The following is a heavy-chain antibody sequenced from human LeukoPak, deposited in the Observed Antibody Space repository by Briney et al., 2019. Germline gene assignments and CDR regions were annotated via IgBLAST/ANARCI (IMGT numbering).Heavy chain of an antibody. D-gene: IGHD2-15*01. CDR2: INHSGST. CDR3: ARGVGGGNNWFDP. CDR1: GGSFSSYY. V-gene: IGHV4-34*01. J-gene: IGHJ5*02. Sequence: SETLSLTCAVYGGSFSSYYWSWIRQPPGKGLKWNGEINHSGSTNYNPSLKSRVTISVDTSKNQFSLKLISVTAADTAVYYCARGVGGGNNWFDPCGQGTLVTVSS.